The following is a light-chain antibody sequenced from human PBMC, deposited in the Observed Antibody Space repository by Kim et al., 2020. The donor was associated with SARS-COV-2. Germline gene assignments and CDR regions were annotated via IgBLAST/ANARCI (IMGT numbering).Light chain of an antibody. CDR1: NIGSKS. CDR3: QVWDSSSDHVV. Sequence: SYELTQPPPVSVAPGKTARITCGGNNIGSKSVHWYQQKPGQAPVLVIYYDSDRPSGIPERFSGSNSGNTATLTISRVEAGDEADYCCQVWDSSSDHVVFG. CDR2: YDS. V-gene: IGLV3-21*04. J-gene: IGLJ2*01.